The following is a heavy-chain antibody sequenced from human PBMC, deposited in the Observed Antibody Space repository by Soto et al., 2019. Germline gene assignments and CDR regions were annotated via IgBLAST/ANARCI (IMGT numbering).Heavy chain of an antibody. V-gene: IGHV1-18*01. Sequence: QVQLVQSGAEVKKPGASVKVSCKASGYTFSSYGISWVRQGPGQGLEWMGWISVYNGNKMYAQKFQGRVTMTTDTSTSTAYMELRSLRFDDTAVYYCARDCSGGSCSTAYWGQGTLVTVSS. CDR2: ISVYNGNK. J-gene: IGHJ4*02. CDR1: GYTFSSYG. CDR3: ARDCSGGSCSTAY. D-gene: IGHD2-15*01.